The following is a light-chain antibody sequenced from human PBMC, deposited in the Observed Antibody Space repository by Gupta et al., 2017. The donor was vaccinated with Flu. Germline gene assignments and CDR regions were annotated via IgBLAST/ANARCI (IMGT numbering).Light chain of an antibody. Sequence: QSALTQPASVSGSPGQSITISCTGTSSDVGSYNLVSWYQQHPGKAPKLMIYEGSKRPSGVSDRSSGSKSGNTASLTISGLQAEDEADYYCCSYAGSGTYVFGTGTKVTVL. J-gene: IGLJ1*01. CDR3: CSYAGSGTYV. CDR2: EGS. CDR1: SSDVGSYNL. V-gene: IGLV2-23*01.